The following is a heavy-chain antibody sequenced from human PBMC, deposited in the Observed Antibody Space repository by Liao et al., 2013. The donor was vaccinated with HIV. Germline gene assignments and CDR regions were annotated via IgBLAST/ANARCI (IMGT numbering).Heavy chain of an antibody. V-gene: IGHV4-34*01. Sequence: QVQLQQWGAGLLKPSETLSLTCAVYGGSFSGYYWSWIRQPPGKGLEWSGEINHSGSTNYNPSLKSRVTISVDTSKNQFSLKLSSVTAADTAVYYCARARPCGGDCYSFDYWGQGTLVTVSS. J-gene: IGHJ4*02. D-gene: IGHD2-21*01. CDR2: INHSGST. CDR3: ARARPCGGDCYSFDY. CDR1: GGSFSGYY.